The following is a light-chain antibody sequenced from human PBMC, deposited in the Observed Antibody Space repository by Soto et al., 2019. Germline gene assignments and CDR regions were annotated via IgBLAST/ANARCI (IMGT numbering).Light chain of an antibody. CDR3: QQRSNWPLT. J-gene: IGKJ4*01. Sequence: IVLTQSPANLCLSPGERATVSCRASQSVSNYLAWYQQKPGRAPRLLIYDASNRATGIPARFSGSGSGTDFTPTISSLEPEDFAVYYCQQRSNWPLTFGGGTKVDIK. V-gene: IGKV3-11*01. CDR1: QSVSNY. CDR2: DAS.